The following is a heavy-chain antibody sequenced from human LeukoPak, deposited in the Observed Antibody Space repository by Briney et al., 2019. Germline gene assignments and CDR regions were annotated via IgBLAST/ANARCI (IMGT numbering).Heavy chain of an antibody. CDR2: ISASGGST. J-gene: IGHJ4*02. CDR3: GKDNRNSSVHRTYYFDY. V-gene: IGHV3-23*01. D-gene: IGHD3-22*01. Sequence: PGGSLRLSCAASGFTFSSYAMSWVRQAPGKGLEWVSGISASGGSTYYPDSVKGRFTISRDNSKNTLFLQMNSLRAEDTAEYFCGKDNRNSSVHRTYYFDYWGQGTLVTVSS. CDR1: GFTFSSYA.